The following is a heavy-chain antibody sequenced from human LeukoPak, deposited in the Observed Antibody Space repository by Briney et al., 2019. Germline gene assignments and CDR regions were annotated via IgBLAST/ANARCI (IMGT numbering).Heavy chain of an antibody. Sequence: ASVKVSCKVSGYTLTELSMHWVRQAPGKGLEWMGGFDPEDGETIYAQKFQGRVTMTEDTSTDTAYMELSSLRSEDTAVYYCAAPYYYDSTGFPSSMDVWGQGTTVTVSS. CDR3: AAPYYYDSTGFPSSMDV. CDR2: FDPEDGET. V-gene: IGHV1-24*01. CDR1: GYTLTELS. J-gene: IGHJ6*02. D-gene: IGHD3-22*01.